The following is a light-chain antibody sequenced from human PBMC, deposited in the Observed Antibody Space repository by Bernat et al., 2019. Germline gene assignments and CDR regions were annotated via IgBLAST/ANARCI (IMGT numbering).Light chain of an antibody. Sequence: QSALTQPASVSGSPGQSITISCTGTSSDVGDNNYVSRYQQHPGKAPKLIIYDVSIRPSGVSNRFSGSKSANTASLTISGLQADEEAVYYCASYTSSSTVVFGGGTKLTVL. CDR1: SSDVGDNNY. CDR2: DVS. V-gene: IGLV2-14*03. J-gene: IGLJ3*02. CDR3: ASYTSSSTVV.